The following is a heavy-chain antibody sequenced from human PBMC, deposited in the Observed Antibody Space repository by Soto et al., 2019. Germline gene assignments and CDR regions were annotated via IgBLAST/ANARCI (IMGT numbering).Heavy chain of an antibody. Sequence: ASVKVSCKASGYTFTGYYMHWVRQAPGQGLEWMGWINPNSGGTNYAQKFQGWVTMTRDTSISTAYMELSRLRSDDTAVYYCARAIAAAGSPLYKWFDPWGQGTLVTVS. D-gene: IGHD6-13*01. CDR2: INPNSGGT. V-gene: IGHV1-2*04. J-gene: IGHJ5*02. CDR3: ARAIAAAGSPLYKWFDP. CDR1: GYTFTGYY.